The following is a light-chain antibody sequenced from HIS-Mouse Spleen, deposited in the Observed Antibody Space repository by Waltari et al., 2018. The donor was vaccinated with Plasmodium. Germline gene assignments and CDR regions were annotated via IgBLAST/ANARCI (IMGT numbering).Light chain of an antibody. CDR2: EDS. J-gene: IGLJ3*02. CDR3: YSTDSSGNHRV. Sequence: SYELTQPPSVSVSPGQTARITCSGAALPKKYAYWYQQKSGQAPVLVHYEDSKRPSGIPGRFSGSSSWTMATLTISGAQVEDEADYYCYSTDSSGNHRVFGGGTKLTVL. CDR1: ALPKKY. V-gene: IGLV3-10*01.